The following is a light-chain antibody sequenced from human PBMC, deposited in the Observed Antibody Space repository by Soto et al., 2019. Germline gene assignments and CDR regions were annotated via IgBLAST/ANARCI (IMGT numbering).Light chain of an antibody. CDR2: GAS. Sequence: EIVLTQSPGTLSLSPGERATLSCRASQSVSNNYLAWYQQTPGQAPRLLIYGASNRATGIPAGFSGSGSGTDFTLTISSLEPEDFAVYYCQQRSNWPPFTFGGGTKVDIK. CDR3: QQRSNWPPFT. J-gene: IGKJ4*01. V-gene: IGKV3-11*01. CDR1: QSVSNNY.